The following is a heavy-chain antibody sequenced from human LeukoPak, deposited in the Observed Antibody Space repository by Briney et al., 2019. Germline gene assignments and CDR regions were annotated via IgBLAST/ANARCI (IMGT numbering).Heavy chain of an antibody. CDR1: GGSFSGYY. Sequence: SETLSLTCAVYGGSFSGYYWSWIRQPPGKGLEWIWEINHSGNINYNPSLKSRVSISKDTSKNQFSLKLSSVTAADTAVYYCAILYASSGYYYFDYWGQGTLVTVSS. V-gene: IGHV4-34*01. J-gene: IGHJ4*02. D-gene: IGHD3-22*01. CDR3: AILYASSGYYYFDY. CDR2: INHSGNI.